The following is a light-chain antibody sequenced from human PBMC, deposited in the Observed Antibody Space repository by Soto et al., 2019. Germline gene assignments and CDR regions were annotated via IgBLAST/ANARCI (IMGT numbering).Light chain of an antibody. Sequence: EVVLTQSPGTLSLSPGERATLSCRASQSVRSTYLAWYQQKPGQAPRLLIYAASSRAAGTPDRFSGSGSGTDFTLTISRLEPEDFAVYYCQQYGSYDTSSWTFGQGTKVEIK. J-gene: IGKJ1*01. CDR3: QQYGSYDTSSWT. V-gene: IGKV3-20*01. CDR2: AAS. CDR1: QSVRSTY.